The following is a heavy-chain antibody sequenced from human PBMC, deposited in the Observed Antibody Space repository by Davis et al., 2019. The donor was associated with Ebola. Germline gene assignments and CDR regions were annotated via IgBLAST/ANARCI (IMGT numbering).Heavy chain of an antibody. V-gene: IGHV3-23*01. J-gene: IGHJ4*02. CDR2: ISGSGERA. CDR1: GFTFSTYA. Sequence: GESLKISCIASGFTFSTYAINWVRQTPGKGLEWVSSISGSGERANYADAVRGRFTISRDDSKNTAYLQMNSLKTEDTAVYYCTSGNPDYWGQGTLVTVSS. CDR3: TSGNPDY. D-gene: IGHD1-26*01.